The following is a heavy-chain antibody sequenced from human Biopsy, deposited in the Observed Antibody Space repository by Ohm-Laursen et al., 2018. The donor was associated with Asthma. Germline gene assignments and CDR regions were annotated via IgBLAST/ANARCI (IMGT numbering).Heavy chain of an antibody. CDR2: ISIEGRKT. V-gene: IGHV3-30*04. CDR1: RFTYE. Sequence: SLRLSCSASRFTYEMHWVRQAPGKGLEWVAGISIEGRKTIDAEAVRGRFSISRDNLSKTLFLQMTSLTLEDTAVYYCAAGPYDGTLTGHQYFEYWDRGSLITVSS. D-gene: IGHD3-9*01. J-gene: IGHJ4*02. CDR3: AAGPYDGTLTGHQYFEY.